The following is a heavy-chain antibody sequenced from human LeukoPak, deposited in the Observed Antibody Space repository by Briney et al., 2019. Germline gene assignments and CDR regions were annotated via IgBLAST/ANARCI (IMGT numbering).Heavy chain of an antibody. J-gene: IGHJ4*02. V-gene: IGHV3-7*01. CDR3: ARNPTVTTLYYFDY. CDR2: IKQDGSEK. CDR1: GFTFSSYW. Sequence: GGSLRLSCAASGFTFSSYWMGWVRQAPGKGLEWVANIKQDGSEKYYVDSVKGRFTISRDNAKNSLYLQMNSLRAEDTAVYYCARNPTVTTLYYFDYWGQGTLVTVSS. D-gene: IGHD4-17*01.